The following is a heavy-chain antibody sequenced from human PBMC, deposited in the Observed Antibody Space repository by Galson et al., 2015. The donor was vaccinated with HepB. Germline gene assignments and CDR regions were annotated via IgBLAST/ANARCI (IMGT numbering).Heavy chain of an antibody. D-gene: IGHD1-7*01. Sequence: CAISGDSVSGNIVAWNWIRQSPSRGLEWLGRTYYRSKWFIDYALSVESRVTINPDTSKNQVSLQMRSVTPEDTALYYCAKDVFNWHYGGVFDYWGQGTLVTVSS. V-gene: IGHV6-1*01. CDR2: TYYRSKWFI. J-gene: IGHJ4*02. CDR1: GDSVSGNIVA. CDR3: AKDVFNWHYGGVFDY.